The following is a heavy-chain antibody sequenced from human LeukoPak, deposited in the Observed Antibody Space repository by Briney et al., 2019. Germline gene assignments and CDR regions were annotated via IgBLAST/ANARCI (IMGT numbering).Heavy chain of an antibody. J-gene: IGHJ4*02. CDR1: GFTFSDYY. D-gene: IGHD1-26*01. Sequence: GGSLRLSCAASGFTFSDYYMSWIRQAPGKGLEWISYISSSGSTIYYADSVKGRFTISRDNAKNSLYLQMNSLRGDDTAVYYCAKDVGKWESLHFFDYWGQGTLVTVSS. V-gene: IGHV3-11*01. CDR3: AKDVGKWESLHFFDY. CDR2: ISSSGSTI.